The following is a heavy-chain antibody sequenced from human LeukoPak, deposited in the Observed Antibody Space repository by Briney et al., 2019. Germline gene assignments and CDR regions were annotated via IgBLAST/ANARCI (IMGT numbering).Heavy chain of an antibody. V-gene: IGHV4-59*01. CDR3: AGHYGSGSYYAY. Sequence: PSETLSLTCTVSGGSISSYHWSWIRQPPGKGLEWIGYIYYSGSTNYNPSLKSRVTISVDTSKNQFSLKLSSVTAADTAVYYCAGHYGSGSYYAYWGQGTLVTVSS. CDR2: IYYSGST. J-gene: IGHJ4*02. D-gene: IGHD3-10*01. CDR1: GGSISSYH.